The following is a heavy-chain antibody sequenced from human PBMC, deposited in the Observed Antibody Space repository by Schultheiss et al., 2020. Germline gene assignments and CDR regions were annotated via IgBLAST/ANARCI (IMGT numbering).Heavy chain of an antibody. J-gene: IGHJ3*02. CDR3: ARGDYDILTTYKGAFDI. D-gene: IGHD3-9*01. CDR2: ISGSGGT. V-gene: IGHV3-66*01. Sequence: GESLKISCAASGFTVSDNHMSWVRQAPGKGLEWVSAISGSGGTYYADSVKGRFTISRDNSKNTLYLQMNSLSAEDTAVYYCARGDYDILTTYKGAFDIWGQGTMVTVSS. CDR1: GFTVSDNH.